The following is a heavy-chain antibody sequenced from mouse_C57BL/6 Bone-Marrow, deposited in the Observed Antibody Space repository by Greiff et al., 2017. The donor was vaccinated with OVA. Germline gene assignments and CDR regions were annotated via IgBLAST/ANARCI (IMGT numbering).Heavy chain of an antibody. CDR2: ISSGGSYT. V-gene: IGHV5-6*01. CDR1: GFTFSSYG. CDR3: ARPLHYYGSSYAMDY. Sequence: EVKVVESGGDLVKPGGSLKLSCAASGFTFSSYGMSWVRQTPDKRLEWVATISSGGSYTYYPDSVKGRFTISRDNAKNTLYLQMSSLKSEDTAMYYCARPLHYYGSSYAMDYWGQGTSVTVSS. D-gene: IGHD1-1*01. J-gene: IGHJ4*01.